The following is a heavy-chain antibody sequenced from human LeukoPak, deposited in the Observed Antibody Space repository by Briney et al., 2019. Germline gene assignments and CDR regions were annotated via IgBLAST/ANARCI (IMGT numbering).Heavy chain of an antibody. J-gene: IGHJ4*02. V-gene: IGHV4-59*08. CDR2: IYYSGST. Sequence: SETLSLTCTVSGGSISSYYWSWIRQPPGKGLEWIGYIYYSGSTNYNPSLKSRVTISIDTSKNQFSLKLSSVTAADTAVYYCARLPLRSHFDYWGQGTLITVSS. CDR3: ARLPLRSHFDY. CDR1: GGSISSYY.